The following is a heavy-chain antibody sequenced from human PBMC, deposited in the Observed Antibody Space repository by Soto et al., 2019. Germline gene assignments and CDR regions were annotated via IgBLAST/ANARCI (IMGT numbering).Heavy chain of an antibody. D-gene: IGHD6-13*01. CDR1: GFTFSSYA. CDR3: AGAYRGYSSSWSKTFYYCGMDV. CDR2: ISYDGRNK. J-gene: IGHJ6*02. V-gene: IGHV3-30-3*01. Sequence: QVQLVESGGGVVQPGRSLRLSCAASGFTFSSYAMHWVRQAPGKGLEWVAVISYDGRNKYYEDSVKGRFTISRDNSKNTLYLQMNSLRAEDSAVYYCAGAYRGYSSSWSKTFYYCGMDVWGQGTTVTVSS.